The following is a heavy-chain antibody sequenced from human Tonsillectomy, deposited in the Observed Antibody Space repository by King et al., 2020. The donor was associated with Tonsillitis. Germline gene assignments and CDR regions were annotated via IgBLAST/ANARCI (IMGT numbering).Heavy chain of an antibody. V-gene: IGHV3-43*01. Sequence: VQLVESGGVVVQPGGSLRLSCAASGFTFDDYTMHWVRQAPGKGLEWLSLISWNGDTTYYADSLKGRFTIPRENSKNSLYLQMNSLRTEDTALYYCAKGSYFYDSSGYYDPLFFDYWGQGTLVTVSS. CDR1: GFTFDDYT. CDR3: AKGSYFYDSSGYYDPLFFDY. J-gene: IGHJ4*02. D-gene: IGHD3-22*01. CDR2: ISWNGDTT.